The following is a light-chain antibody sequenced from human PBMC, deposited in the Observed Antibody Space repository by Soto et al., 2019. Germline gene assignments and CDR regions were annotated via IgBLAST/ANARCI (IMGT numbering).Light chain of an antibody. CDR1: QDISNY. Sequence: DIQMTQSPSSLSASVGDRVTITCQASQDISNYLNWYQQKPGKAPKLLIYDASSLKTGVPSRFSGSGSGTDFTFTISSLQPDDIATYYCQQYDNLPPYTFGQGTKLEIK. J-gene: IGKJ2*01. CDR2: DAS. V-gene: IGKV1-33*01. CDR3: QQYDNLPPYT.